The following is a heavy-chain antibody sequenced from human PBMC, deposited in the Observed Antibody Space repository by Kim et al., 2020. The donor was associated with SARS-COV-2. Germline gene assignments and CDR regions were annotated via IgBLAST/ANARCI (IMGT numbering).Heavy chain of an antibody. Sequence: ASVKVSCKASGYTFTGYYMHWVRQAPGLGLEWMGWINPNSGGTNYAQKFQGRVTMTRDTSISTAYMELSRLRSDDTAVYYCARRTPAAGYSGYDYYMDVWGKGTTVTVSS. J-gene: IGHJ6*03. CDR1: GYTFTGYY. D-gene: IGHD5-12*01. CDR2: INPNSGGT. CDR3: ARRTPAAGYSGYDYYMDV. V-gene: IGHV1-2*02.